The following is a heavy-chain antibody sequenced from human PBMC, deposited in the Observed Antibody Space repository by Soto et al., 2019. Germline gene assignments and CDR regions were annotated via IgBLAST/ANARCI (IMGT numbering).Heavy chain of an antibody. Sequence: ASVKVSCKASGYSITGYYLDWVRQAPGHGLEWMEWINPNGLGTDDAQKFQGRVAMTRDTSTNTAYMEVSSLTSDDTAMYYWARVAVPGMVDFCGQRLLVTVSS. CDR2: INPNGLGT. CDR3: ARVAVPGMVDF. D-gene: IGHD6-19*01. V-gene: IGHV1-2*02. CDR1: GYSITGYY. J-gene: IGHJ4*02.